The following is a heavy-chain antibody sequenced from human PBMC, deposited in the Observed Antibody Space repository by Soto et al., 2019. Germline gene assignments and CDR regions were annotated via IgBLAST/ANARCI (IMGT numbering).Heavy chain of an antibody. J-gene: IGHJ4*02. V-gene: IGHV3-48*01. Sequence: EVQLVESGGGLVQPGGSLRLSCAASGFTLSTYSMNWVRLAPGKGLEWVSYISTMGTTIYYADSVKGRFTISRDSAKNSLYLRMNSLRAEDTAVYYCARVRYSSGRAFDYWGQGTLVTVSS. CDR2: ISTMGTTI. CDR1: GFTLSTYS. D-gene: IGHD6-19*01. CDR3: ARVRYSSGRAFDY.